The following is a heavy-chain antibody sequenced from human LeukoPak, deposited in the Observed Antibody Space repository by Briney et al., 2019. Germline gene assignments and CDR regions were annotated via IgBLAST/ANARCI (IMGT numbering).Heavy chain of an antibody. V-gene: IGHV3-23*01. Sequence: GGSLRLSCAVSGITLSNYGMSWVRQAPGKGLEWVAGISDSGGSTNYADSVKGRFTISRDNPKNTLYLQMNSLRAEDTAVYFCAKRGIVIRAVIIVGFRKEAYYFDYWGQGALVTVSS. J-gene: IGHJ4*02. CDR3: AKRGIVIRAVIIVGFRKEAYYFDY. D-gene: IGHD3-10*01. CDR2: ISDSGGST. CDR1: GITLSNYG.